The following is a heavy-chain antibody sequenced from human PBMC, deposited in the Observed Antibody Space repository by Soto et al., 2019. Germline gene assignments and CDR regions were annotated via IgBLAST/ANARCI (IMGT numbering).Heavy chain of an antibody. J-gene: IGHJ3*02. D-gene: IGHD2-15*01. CDR1: GGSFSGYY. Sequence: SETLSLTCAVYGGSFSGYYWSWIRQPPGKGLEWIGEINHSGSTNYNPSLKSRVTISVDTSKNQFSLKLSSVTAADTAVYYCARSVWVVAAPDAFDIWGQGTMVT. CDR2: INHSGST. V-gene: IGHV4-34*01. CDR3: ARSVWVVAAPDAFDI.